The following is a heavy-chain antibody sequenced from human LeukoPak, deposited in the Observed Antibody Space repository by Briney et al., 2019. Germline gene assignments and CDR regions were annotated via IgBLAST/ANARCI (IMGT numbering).Heavy chain of an antibody. V-gene: IGHV1-46*01. CDR2: INPSGGST. D-gene: IGHD6-13*01. J-gene: IGHJ6*02. Sequence: ASVKVSCKASGYTFTSYHMHWVRQAPGQGLEWMGIINPSGGSTSYAQKFQGRVTMTRDTSTSTVYMELSSLRSEDTAVYYCAREGSAAADYYYYYGMDVWGQGTTVTVSS. CDR3: AREGSAAADYYYYYGMDV. CDR1: GYTFTSYH.